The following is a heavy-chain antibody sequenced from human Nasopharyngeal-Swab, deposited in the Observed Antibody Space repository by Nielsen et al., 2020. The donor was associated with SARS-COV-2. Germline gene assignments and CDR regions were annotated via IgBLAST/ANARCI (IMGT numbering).Heavy chain of an antibody. CDR3: ARRGWFGEFVFDY. CDR1: GGSFSGYY. V-gene: IGHV4-34*01. CDR2: INHSGST. Sequence: SETLSLTCAVYGGSFSGYYWSWIRQPPGKGLEWIGEINHSGSTNYNPSLKSRVTISVDTSKNQFSLKLISVTAADTAVYYCARRGWFGEFVFDYWGQGTLVTVSS. D-gene: IGHD3-10*01. J-gene: IGHJ4*02.